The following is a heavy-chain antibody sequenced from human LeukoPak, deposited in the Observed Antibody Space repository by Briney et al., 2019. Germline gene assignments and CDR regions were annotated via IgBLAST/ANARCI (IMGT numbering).Heavy chain of an antibody. V-gene: IGHV3-23*01. CDR2: FSGTSST. D-gene: IGHD6-19*01. Sequence: GGSLRLSCAASGFTFSPYAMSWVRQAPGKGLEWVSTFSGTSSTSYADAVKGRVTISRDNSKNTLYLQLNSLRAEDTAVYYCAKLKQWQPQRYFFEYWGQGALVTVAS. CDR3: AKLKQWQPQRYFFEY. CDR1: GFTFSPYA. J-gene: IGHJ4*02.